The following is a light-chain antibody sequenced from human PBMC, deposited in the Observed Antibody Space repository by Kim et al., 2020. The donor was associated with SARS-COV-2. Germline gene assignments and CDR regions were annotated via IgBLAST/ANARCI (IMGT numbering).Light chain of an antibody. CDR2: LGS. J-gene: IGKJ1*01. CDR1: QSLLHSNGYNY. CDR3: MQALQTSWT. V-gene: IGKV2-28*01. Sequence: PASISGRSSQSLLHSNGYNYLDWYLQKPGQSPQLLIYLGSNRASGVPDRFSGSGSGTDFTLKISRVEAEDVGVYYCMQALQTSWTFGQGTKVDIK.